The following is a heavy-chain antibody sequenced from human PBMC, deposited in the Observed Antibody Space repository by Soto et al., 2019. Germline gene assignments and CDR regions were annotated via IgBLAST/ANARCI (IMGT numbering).Heavy chain of an antibody. D-gene: IGHD2-8*02. Sequence: PXVSLRLSCAASGFTFSSYAMSWVRQAPGKGLEWVSAISGSGGSTYYADSVKGRFTISRDNSKNTLYLQMNSLRAEDTAVYYCAKFEDIVLVVDTYYYYGMDVCGQGTTVTVSS. V-gene: IGHV3-23*01. CDR3: AKFEDIVLVVDTYYYYGMDV. CDR2: ISGSGGST. J-gene: IGHJ6*02. CDR1: GFTFSSYA.